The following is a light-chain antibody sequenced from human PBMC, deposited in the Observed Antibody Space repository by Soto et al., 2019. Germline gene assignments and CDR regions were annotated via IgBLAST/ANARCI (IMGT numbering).Light chain of an antibody. CDR2: DVS. CDR3: CSYAGSHTSYV. CDR1: SSDVGGYNF. Sequence: QSALTQPRSVSGSPGQAVTISCTGTSSDVGGYNFVSWYQQYPGKAPKLMIYDVSKRPSGVPDRFSDSKSGNTASLTISGLQAADEADYYCCSYAGSHTSYVSGTGTKLTVL. V-gene: IGLV2-11*01. J-gene: IGLJ1*01.